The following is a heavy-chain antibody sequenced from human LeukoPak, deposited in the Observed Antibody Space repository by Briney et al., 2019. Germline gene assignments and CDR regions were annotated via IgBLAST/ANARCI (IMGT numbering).Heavy chain of an antibody. CDR3: ARRTDRVDDAFDV. CDR1: GGPFDNYA. J-gene: IGHJ3*01. CDR2: IIPSLNRA. V-gene: IGHV1-69*04. D-gene: IGHD3/OR15-3a*01. Sequence: ASVKISCKSSGGPFDNYAINWVRQAPGQGLEWMGRIIPSLNRANYAQIRVTITADKSAATAYMELSGLRYEDTAVYYCARRTDRVDDAFDVWGQGTMVTVSS.